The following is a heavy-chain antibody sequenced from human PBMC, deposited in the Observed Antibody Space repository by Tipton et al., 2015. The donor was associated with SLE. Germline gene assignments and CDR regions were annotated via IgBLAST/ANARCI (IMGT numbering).Heavy chain of an antibody. D-gene: IGHD3-3*01. V-gene: IGHV4-61*02. J-gene: IGHJ6*03. CDR2: IYTSGST. CDR3: ARGGAFLSGPTSYYYFFYYMDV. CDR1: GGSFGSGGYY. Sequence: TLSLTCTVSGGSFGSGGYYWTWVRQSAGKGLEFIGRIYTSGSTNYNPSLESRVTISVDTSKNQFYLRLTSVTAADTAVYYCARGGAFLSGPTSYYYFFYYMDVWGKGTTVTVSS.